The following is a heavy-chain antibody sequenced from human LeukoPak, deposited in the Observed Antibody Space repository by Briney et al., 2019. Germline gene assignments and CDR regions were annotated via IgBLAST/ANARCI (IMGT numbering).Heavy chain of an antibody. CDR2: IYSGGST. V-gene: IGHV3-66*01. D-gene: IGHD3-3*01. J-gene: IGHJ6*03. Sequence: GGSLRLSCAASGFTVSSYSMGWVRQAPGKGLEWVSFIYSGGSTYYADSVKGRVTISRDNSKNTLYLQINNLRAEDTAVYYCARDGITIFGVVISYYYYMDVWGKGTTVTVSS. CDR1: GFTVSSYS. CDR3: ARDGITIFGVVISYYYYMDV.